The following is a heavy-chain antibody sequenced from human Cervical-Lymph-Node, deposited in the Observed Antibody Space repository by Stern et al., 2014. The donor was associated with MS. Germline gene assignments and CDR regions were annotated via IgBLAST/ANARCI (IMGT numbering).Heavy chain of an antibody. J-gene: IGHJ4*02. V-gene: IGHV5-51*03. Sequence: EMPLVESGAEVKKPGESLKISCKGSGYSFTSYWIGWVRQMPGKGLEWMGIIYPGDSDNRYSPSCQGQVTISTDKSTTTAYLQWSSLKASDTAMYYCATYNWNTDYFDYWGQGTLVTVSS. CDR3: ATYNWNTDYFDY. CDR2: IYPGDSDN. CDR1: GYSFTSYW. D-gene: IGHD1-20*01.